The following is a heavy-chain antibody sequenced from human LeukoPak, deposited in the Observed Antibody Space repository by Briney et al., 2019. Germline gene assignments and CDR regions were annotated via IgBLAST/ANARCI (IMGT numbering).Heavy chain of an antibody. D-gene: IGHD5/OR15-5a*01. Sequence: GGSLRLSCAASGFTFSSFAMNWVRQAPGEGLEWVSAISSSGISTYYADSVRGRFTISRDKSKNTLYLQMSSLRAEDTAIYYCAKDLHSVYPKTALDYWGQGTLVTVSS. V-gene: IGHV3-23*01. CDR3: AKDLHSVYPKTALDY. J-gene: IGHJ4*02. CDR2: ISSSGIST. CDR1: GFTFSSFA.